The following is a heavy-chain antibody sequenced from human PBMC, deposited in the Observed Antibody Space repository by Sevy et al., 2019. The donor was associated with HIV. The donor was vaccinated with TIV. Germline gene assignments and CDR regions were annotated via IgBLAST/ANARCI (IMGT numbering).Heavy chain of an antibody. CDR3: ARSSGGGGAVEDYYNDMDV. J-gene: IGHJ6*03. Sequence: SETLSLTCTVSGGSISSYYWSWIRQPPGKGLEWIGYIYYSGSTNYNPSLKSRVTISVDTYKNQFSLKLSSVTAADTAVYYCARSSGGGGAVEDYYNDMDVWGKGTTVTVSS. D-gene: IGHD2-15*01. CDR2: IYYSGST. CDR1: GGSISSYY. V-gene: IGHV4-59*01.